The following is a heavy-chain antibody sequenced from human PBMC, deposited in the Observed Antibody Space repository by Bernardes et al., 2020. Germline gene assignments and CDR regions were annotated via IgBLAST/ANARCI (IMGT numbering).Heavy chain of an antibody. CDR2: IYYSGST. J-gene: IGHJ4*02. D-gene: IGHD3-16*01. Sequence: SETLSLTCTVSGGSISSSSYYWGWIRQPPGKGLEWIGSIYYSGSTYYNPSLKSRVTISVDTSKNQFSLKLSSVTAADTAVYYCARPTGLALGYFDYWGQGTLVTVSS. V-gene: IGHV4-39*01. CDR3: ARPTGLALGYFDY. CDR1: GGSISSSSYY.